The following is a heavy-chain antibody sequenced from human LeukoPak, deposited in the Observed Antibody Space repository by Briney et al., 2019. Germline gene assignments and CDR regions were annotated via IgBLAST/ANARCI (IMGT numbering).Heavy chain of an antibody. V-gene: IGHV3-21*01. CDR3: ARDRWELLRSVDY. Sequence: GGSLRLSCAASGFTFSSYSMNWVRQAPGKGLEWLSSIGSTGAYIFYADSVKGRFTISRDNAKNSLYLQMNSLRAEDTAIYYCARDRWELLRSVDYWGQGTLVTVSS. J-gene: IGHJ4*02. D-gene: IGHD2-15*01. CDR2: IGSTGAYI. CDR1: GFTFSSYS.